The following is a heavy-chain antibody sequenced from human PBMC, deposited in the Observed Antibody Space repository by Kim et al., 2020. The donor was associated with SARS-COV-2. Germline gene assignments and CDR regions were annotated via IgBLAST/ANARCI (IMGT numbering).Heavy chain of an antibody. CDR2: ISYDRSNK. CDR1: GFTFSSYG. CDR3: AKDLWLHRYQYYYMDV. Sequence: GGSLRLSCAASGFTFSSYGMHWVRQAPGKGLEWVAVISYDRSNKYYADSVKGRFTISRDNSKNTLYLQMNSLRAEDTAVYYCAKDLWLHRYQYYYMDVWGKGTTVTVSS. D-gene: IGHD3-10*01. J-gene: IGHJ6*03. V-gene: IGHV3-30*18.